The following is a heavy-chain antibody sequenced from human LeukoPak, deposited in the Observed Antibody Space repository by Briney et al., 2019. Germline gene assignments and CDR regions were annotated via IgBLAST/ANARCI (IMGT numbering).Heavy chain of an antibody. J-gene: IGHJ3*02. CDR2: INHSGST. CDR3: ARVRRRWLQFRGDAFDI. V-gene: IGHV4-34*01. D-gene: IGHD5-24*01. Sequence: KPSETLSLTCAVYGGSFSGYYWSWIRQPPGKGLEWIGEINHSGSTNYNPSLKSRVTISVDTSKNQFSLKLSSVTAADTAVYYCARVRRRWLQFRGDAFDIWGQGTMVTVSS. CDR1: GGSFSGYY.